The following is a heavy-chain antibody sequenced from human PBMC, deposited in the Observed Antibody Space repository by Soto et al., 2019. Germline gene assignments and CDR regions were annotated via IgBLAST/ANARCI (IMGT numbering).Heavy chain of an antibody. CDR3: AREGPAPYYYYGMDV. CDR1: GYSFTTYG. CDR2: ISAYNGNT. Sequence: QVQLVQSGGEVKKPGASVKVSCKTSGYSFTTYGISWGDRPPGQGLGWMGWISAYNGNTNFAQKLQGRVTMTTDTSTSTAYMELRSLRSDDTAVYYCAREGPAPYYYYGMDVWGQGSTVTVSS. J-gene: IGHJ6*02. V-gene: IGHV1-18*01.